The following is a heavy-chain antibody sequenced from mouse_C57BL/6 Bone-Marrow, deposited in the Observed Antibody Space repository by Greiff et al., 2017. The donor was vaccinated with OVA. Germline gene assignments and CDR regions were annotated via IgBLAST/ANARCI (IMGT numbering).Heavy chain of an antibody. J-gene: IGHJ4*01. CDR2: IWSDGST. D-gene: IGHD1-1*01. CDR3: ARETDYYGSGAMDY. V-gene: IGHV2-6*03. CDR1: GFSLTSYG. Sequence: QVQLQQSGPGLVAPSQSLSITCTVSGFSLTSYGVHWVRQPPGKGLEWLVVIWSDGSTTYNSALKSRLSISKDNSKSQVFLKMNSLQTDDTAMYYCARETDYYGSGAMDYWGQGTSVTVSS.